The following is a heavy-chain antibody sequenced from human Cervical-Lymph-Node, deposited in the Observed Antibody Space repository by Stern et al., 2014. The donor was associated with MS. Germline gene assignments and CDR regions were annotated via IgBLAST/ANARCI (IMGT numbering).Heavy chain of an antibody. CDR2: IDQDGSSE. CDR1: GFSLSNYW. CDR3: VRGCGRSSCPYYLDY. J-gene: IGHJ4*02. V-gene: IGHV3-7*01. Sequence: EVQLVESGGGFVKPGASLRLSCAASGFSLSNYWMTWVRQVPGKEMEWVANIDQDGSSEYYVDSVRGRFTISRDNAKNSLYLQMNSLRDEDTSVYHCVRGCGRSSCPYYLDYWGQGALVTVSS. D-gene: IGHD2-21*01.